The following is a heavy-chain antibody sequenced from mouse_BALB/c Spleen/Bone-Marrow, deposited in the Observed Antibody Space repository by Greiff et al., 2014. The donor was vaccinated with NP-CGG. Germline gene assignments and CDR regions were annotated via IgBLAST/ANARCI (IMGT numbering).Heavy chain of an antibody. CDR1: GYTFTSYW. Sequence: QVQLQQPGAELARPGASVKLSCKASGYTFTSYWMQWVKQRPGQGLEWIGAIYPGDGDTRYTQKFKGKATLTADKSSSTAYMQLSSSASEDSAVYHCARWDDYDAWFAYWGQGTLVTVSA. J-gene: IGHJ3*01. CDR2: IYPGDGDT. CDR3: ARWDDYDAWFAY. V-gene: IGHV1-87*01. D-gene: IGHD2-4*01.